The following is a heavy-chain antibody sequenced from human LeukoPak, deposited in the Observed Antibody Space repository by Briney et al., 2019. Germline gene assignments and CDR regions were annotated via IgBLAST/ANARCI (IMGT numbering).Heavy chain of an antibody. Sequence: GASVKVSCKASGYTFTDHHMHCVRQAPGQGLEWMGWIHPNSGDTNYAQKFQGRVTMTRDTSISTAYMELSRLRSDDTAVYYCARGTFDPWGQGTLVTVSS. CDR1: GYTFTDHH. CDR3: ARGTFDP. J-gene: IGHJ5*02. V-gene: IGHV1-2*02. CDR2: IHPNSGDT.